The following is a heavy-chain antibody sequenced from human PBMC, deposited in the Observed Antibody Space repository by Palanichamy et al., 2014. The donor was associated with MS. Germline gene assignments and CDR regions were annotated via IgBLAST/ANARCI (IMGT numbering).Heavy chain of an antibody. CDR1: GGSFSGYY. Sequence: QVQLQQWGAGLLKPSETLSLTCAVYGGSFSGYYWSWIRQPPGKGLEWIGEINHSGSTNYNPSLKSRVTISVDTSKNQFSLKLSSVTAADTAVYYCARRSEQWLVLGGVGNHAFDIWGQGTMVTVSS. CDR2: INHSGST. CDR3: ARRSEQWLVLGGVGNHAFDI. D-gene: IGHD6-19*01. J-gene: IGHJ3*02. V-gene: IGHV4-34*01.